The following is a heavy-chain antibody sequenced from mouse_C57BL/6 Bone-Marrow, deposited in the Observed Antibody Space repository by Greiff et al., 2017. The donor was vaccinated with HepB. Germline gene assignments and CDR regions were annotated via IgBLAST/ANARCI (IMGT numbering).Heavy chain of an antibody. CDR2: IYPRSGNT. Sequence: VQRVESGAELARPGASVKLSCKASGYTFTSYGISWVKQRTGQGLEWIGEIYPRSGNTYYNEKFKGKATLTADKSSSTAYMELRSLTSEDSAVYFCARGDYGSFYAMDYWGQGTSVTVSS. J-gene: IGHJ4*01. D-gene: IGHD1-1*01. CDR1: GYTFTSYG. CDR3: ARGDYGSFYAMDY. V-gene: IGHV1-81*01.